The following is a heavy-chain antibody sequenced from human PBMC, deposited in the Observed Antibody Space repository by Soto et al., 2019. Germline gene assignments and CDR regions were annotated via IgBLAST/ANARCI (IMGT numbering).Heavy chain of an antibody. CDR1: GGTFSSDT. CDR3: ARAPLTTVTTFPFRYFDL. CDR2: IIPILGIA. V-gene: IGHV1-69*02. D-gene: IGHD4-17*01. J-gene: IGHJ2*01. Sequence: SVKVSCKASGGTFSSDTISWVRQAPGQGLEWMGRIIPILGIANYAQKFQGRVTITADKSTSTAYMELSSLRSEDTAVYYCARAPLTTVTTFPFRYFDLWGRGTLVTVSS.